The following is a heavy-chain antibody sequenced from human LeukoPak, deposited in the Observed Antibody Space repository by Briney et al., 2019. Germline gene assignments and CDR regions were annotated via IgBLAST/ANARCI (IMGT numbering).Heavy chain of an antibody. D-gene: IGHD6-6*01. CDR2: IIPIFGIA. CDR3: ARARGIAAPRGSYYYYGMDV. J-gene: IGHJ6*02. Sequence: SVKVSCKASGGTFSSYAINWVRQAPGRGLEWMGRIIPIFGIANYAQKFQGRVTITADKSTSTAYMELSSLRSEDTAVYYCARARGIAAPRGSYYYYGMDVWGQGTTVTVSS. CDR1: GGTFSSYA. V-gene: IGHV1-69*04.